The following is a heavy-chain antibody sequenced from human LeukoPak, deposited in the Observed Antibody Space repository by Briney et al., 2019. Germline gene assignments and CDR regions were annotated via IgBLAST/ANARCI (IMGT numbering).Heavy chain of an antibody. CDR3: ARMAWFGESFYYYGMDV. CDR2: ISWDGGST. J-gene: IGHJ6*02. CDR1: GFTFDDYA. D-gene: IGHD3-10*01. Sequence: GGSLRLSCAASGFTFDDYAMHWVRQAPGKGLEWVSLISWDGGSTYYADSVKGRFTISRDNSKNSLYLQMNSLRAEDTALYYCARMAWFGESFYYYGMDVWGQGTTVTVSS. V-gene: IGHV3-43D*03.